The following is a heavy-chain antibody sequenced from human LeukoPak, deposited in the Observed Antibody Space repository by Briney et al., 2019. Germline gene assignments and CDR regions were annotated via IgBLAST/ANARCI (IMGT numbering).Heavy chain of an antibody. Sequence: PGGSLRLSCAASGFSFSTYGMNWVRQAPGKGLEWVSYISGNSKTIYYADSVKGRFTISRDNAKNSLYLQMNSLRAEDTAVYYCAEPEGGYYDIRPDWGQGTLVTVSS. CDR3: AEPEGGYYDIRPD. J-gene: IGHJ4*02. D-gene: IGHD3-22*01. CDR1: GFSFSTYG. CDR2: ISGNSKTI. V-gene: IGHV3-48*01.